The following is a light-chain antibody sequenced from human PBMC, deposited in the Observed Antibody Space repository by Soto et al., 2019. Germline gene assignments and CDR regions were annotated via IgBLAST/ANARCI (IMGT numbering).Light chain of an antibody. CDR2: AAS. V-gene: IGKV1-16*02. J-gene: IGKJ4*01. CDR3: QQYKSFPLT. CDR1: QDISNH. Sequence: DIQMTQSPSSLSASVGDSVTITCRASQDISNHLVWFQQKPGKAPKYLIYAASSLQGGVPSKFSGSGSGTDFTLAIGSLQPEDFATYYCQQYKSFPLTFGGGTRVEIK.